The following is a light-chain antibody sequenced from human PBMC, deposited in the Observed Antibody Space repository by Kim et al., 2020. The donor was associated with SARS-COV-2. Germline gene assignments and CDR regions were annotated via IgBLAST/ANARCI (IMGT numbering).Light chain of an antibody. CDR2: GAS. CDR3: QQYNNWPPYT. Sequence: IVMTQSPATLSVSPGERANLSCRASQSVSSNLAWYQQKPGQAPRLLIYGASTRATGIPARFSGSGSGTEFTLTISSLQSEDFAVYYCQQYNNWPPYTFGQGTKLEI. CDR1: QSVSSN. V-gene: IGKV3-15*01. J-gene: IGKJ2*01.